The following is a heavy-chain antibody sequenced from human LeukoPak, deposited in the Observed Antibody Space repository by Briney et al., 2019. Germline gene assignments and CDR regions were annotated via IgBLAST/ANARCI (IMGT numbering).Heavy chain of an antibody. D-gene: IGHD6-6*01. J-gene: IGHJ6*03. CDR1: GGSFSGYY. CDR2: INHSGST. CDR3: AKAGRIEYSSSSRRSYYYYMDV. Sequence: PSETLSLTCAVHGGSFSGYYWSWIRQPPGKGLEWIGEINHSGSTNYNPSLKSRVTISVDTSKNQFSLKLSSVTAADTAVYYCAKAGRIEYSSSSRRSYYYYMDVWGKGTTVTVSS. V-gene: IGHV4-34*01.